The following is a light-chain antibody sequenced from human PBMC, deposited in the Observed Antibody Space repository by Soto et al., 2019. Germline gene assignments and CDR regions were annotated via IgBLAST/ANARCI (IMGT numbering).Light chain of an antibody. V-gene: IGKV1-39*01. J-gene: IGKJ5*01. Sequence: DIQMAQSPSSLSASVGDRVTITCRASQSISSYLSWYQQKPGKAPKLLIYAASSLQSGVPSRFSGSGSGTDFTLTISSLQPEDFATYYCQQGYSTTPITFGQGTRLE. CDR3: QQGYSTTPIT. CDR2: AAS. CDR1: QSISSY.